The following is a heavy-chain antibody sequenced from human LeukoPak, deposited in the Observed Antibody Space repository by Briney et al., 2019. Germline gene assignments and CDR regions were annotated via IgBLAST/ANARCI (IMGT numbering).Heavy chain of an antibody. J-gene: IGHJ4*02. Sequence: SETLSLTCAVYGGSFSGYYWSWIRQPPEKGLEWIGEINHSGSSNYNPSLKSRVTISVDTSKNQLSLELSSVTAADTAVYYCATAGLGSYFDYWGQGTLVTVSS. CDR1: GGSFSGYY. CDR3: ATAGLGSYFDY. V-gene: IGHV4-34*01. CDR2: INHSGSS. D-gene: IGHD1-26*01.